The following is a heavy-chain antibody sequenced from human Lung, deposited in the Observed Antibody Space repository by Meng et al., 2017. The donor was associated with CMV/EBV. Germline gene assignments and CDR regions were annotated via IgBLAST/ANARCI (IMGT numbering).Heavy chain of an antibody. V-gene: IGHV4-59*01. J-gene: IGHJ6*01. CDR1: GGSITSYY. CDR3: ARDWQGGAEPYGMDV. D-gene: IGHD1-14*01. CDR2: MYYSRDA. Sequence: SETLSLXCTVSGGSITSYYWSWIRQPPGKGLEWIAYMYYSRDASYNPSLRSRVTVSVDTSKSQFSLQLSSVTAADTAVYYCARDWQGGAEPYGMDVWGQGTTVTLSS.